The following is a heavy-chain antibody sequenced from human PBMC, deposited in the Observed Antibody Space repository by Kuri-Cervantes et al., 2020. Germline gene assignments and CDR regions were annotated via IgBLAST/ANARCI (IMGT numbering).Heavy chain of an antibody. CDR1: CGSSSSYY. J-gene: IGHJ6*02. CDR3: ARAQNYYGMDV. Sequence: GSLRLSCTVSCGSSSSYYWSWIRQPPGKRLEWIGYIYYSGSTNYNPSLKSRVTISVDTSKIQFSLKLSSVTAADTAVYYCARAQNYYGMDVWGQGTTVTVSS. CDR2: IYYSGST. V-gene: IGHV4-59*01.